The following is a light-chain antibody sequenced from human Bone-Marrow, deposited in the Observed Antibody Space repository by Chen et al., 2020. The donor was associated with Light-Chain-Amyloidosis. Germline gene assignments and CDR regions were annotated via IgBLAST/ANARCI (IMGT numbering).Light chain of an antibody. CDR1: SSDVGGDNH. J-gene: IGLJ1*01. V-gene: IGLV2-14*01. Sequence: QSALTQPSSVSGSPGPSIPISFTGTSSDVGGDNHVSWYQPHPDKAPKLMIYEVTNRPSWVPDRFSGSKSDNTASLTISGLQTEDEADYFCSSYTITNTLVFGSGTRVTVL. CDR3: SSYTITNTLV. CDR2: EVT.